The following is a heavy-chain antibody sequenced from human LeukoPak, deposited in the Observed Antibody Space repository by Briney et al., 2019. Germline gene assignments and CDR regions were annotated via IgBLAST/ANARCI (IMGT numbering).Heavy chain of an antibody. J-gene: IGHJ3*02. CDR2: INTDGSST. V-gene: IGHV3-74*01. CDR3: ARSLRDGYCSSTSCYTNAFDI. CDR1: GFTFSSYW. D-gene: IGHD2-2*02. Sequence: GGSLRLSCAASGFTFSSYWMHWVRQAPGKGLVWVSRINTDGSSTSYADSVKGRFTISRDNAKNTLYLQMNSLRAEDTAVYYCARSLRDGYCSSTSCYTNAFDIWGQGTMVTVSS.